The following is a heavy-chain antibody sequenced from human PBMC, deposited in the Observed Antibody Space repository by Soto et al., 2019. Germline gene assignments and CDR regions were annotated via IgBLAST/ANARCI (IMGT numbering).Heavy chain of an antibody. J-gene: IGHJ6*02. V-gene: IGHV3-13*01. CDR3: ARGPYSLSSSGYGMDV. CDR1: GFTFSSYD. Sequence: GGSLRLSCAASGFTFSSYDMHWVRQATGKGLEWVSAIGTAGDTYYPGSVKGRFTISRENAKNSLYLQMNSLRAEDTAVYYCARGPYSLSSSGYGMDVWGQGTTVTVSS. CDR2: IGTAGDT. D-gene: IGHD6-6*01.